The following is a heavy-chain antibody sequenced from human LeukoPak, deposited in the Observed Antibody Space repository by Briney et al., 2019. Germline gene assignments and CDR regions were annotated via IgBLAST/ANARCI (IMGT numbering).Heavy chain of an antibody. CDR2: ISGNGVTT. V-gene: IGHV3-23*01. CDR1: GFTVSSNY. J-gene: IGHJ4*02. Sequence: GGSLRLSCAASGFTVSSNYMSWVRQAPGEGLEWVSSISGNGVTTYYADSVRGRFTISRDSSKNTLYLQMNSLRAEDTAVYYCATRPSYHYFGYWGQGTLVTVSS. CDR3: ATRPSYHYFGY. D-gene: IGHD3-16*01.